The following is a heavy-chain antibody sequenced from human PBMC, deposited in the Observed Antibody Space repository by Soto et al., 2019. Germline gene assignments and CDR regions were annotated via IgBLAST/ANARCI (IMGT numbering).Heavy chain of an antibody. Sequence: ASVKVSCKASGYTFTIYGISWVRQAPGQGLEWMGWISAYNGNTNYAQKLQGRVTMTTDTSTSTAYMELRSLRSDDTAVYYCARAGNLNYYDSSGYYVFDYWGQGTLVTVSS. CDR3: ARAGNLNYYDSSGYYVFDY. D-gene: IGHD3-22*01. CDR2: ISAYNGNT. J-gene: IGHJ4*02. V-gene: IGHV1-18*01. CDR1: GYTFTIYG.